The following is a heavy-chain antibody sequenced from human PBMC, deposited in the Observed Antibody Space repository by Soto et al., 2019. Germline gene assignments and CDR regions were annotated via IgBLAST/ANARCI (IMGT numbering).Heavy chain of an antibody. J-gene: IGHJ4*02. CDR3: ARLRKGGYCDY. CDR2: IKEDGSEK. CDR1: EFTFSNYW. V-gene: IGHV3-7*03. Sequence: VGSLRLSCAASEFTFSNYWMSWVRQAPGKGLEWVANIKEDGSEKYYVDSVKGRFTISRDSAKNSLYLQMDSLRAEDTAVYYCARLRKGGYCDYWGQGSLVTVSS. D-gene: IGHD1-26*01.